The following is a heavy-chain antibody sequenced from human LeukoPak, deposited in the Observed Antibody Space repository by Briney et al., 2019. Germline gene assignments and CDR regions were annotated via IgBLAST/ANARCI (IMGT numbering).Heavy chain of an antibody. CDR1: GDSISNTVYY. CDR2: MYYSGIT. V-gene: IGHV4-31*03. D-gene: IGHD3-10*01. CDR3: VREEYGAGSRPFDC. Sequence: SETPSLTCTVSGDSISNTVYYWGWIRQHPGRGLEWIGYMYYSGITHYNPSLRSRVTISLDTSKNQFSLTLGSVTAADTAVYYCVREEYGAGSRPFDCWGQGTLVTVSS. J-gene: IGHJ4*02.